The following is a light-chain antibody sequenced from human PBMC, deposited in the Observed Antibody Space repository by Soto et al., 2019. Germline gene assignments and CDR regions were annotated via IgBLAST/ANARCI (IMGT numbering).Light chain of an antibody. V-gene: IGLV1-44*01. CDR3: EAWDDSLYGAV. CDR2: SND. J-gene: IGLJ2*01. CDR1: SSNIGINT. Sequence: QSVLTQPPAASGTPGQRVTISCSGSSSNIGINTVNWYQQLPGTAPKLLIYSNDLRPSGVPDRFSGSKSGTSASLAISGLQSEDEADYYCEAWDDSLYGAVFGGGTKLTVL.